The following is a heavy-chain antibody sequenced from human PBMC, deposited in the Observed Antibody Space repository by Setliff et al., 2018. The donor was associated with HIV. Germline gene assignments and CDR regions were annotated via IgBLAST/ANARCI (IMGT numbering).Heavy chain of an antibody. CDR3: ARHRDGGTYPLDY. J-gene: IGHJ4*02. CDR2: IYHNGIT. V-gene: IGHV4-38-2*01. CDR1: GYSISSGYY. D-gene: IGHD1-26*01. Sequence: SETLSLTCGVSGYSISSGYYWGWIRQPPGKGLEWIGSIYHNGITRYNPSLKSRVTISLDTSKNRFSLQLTSVTAADTAVYYCARHRDGGTYPLDYWGQGTLVTVSS.